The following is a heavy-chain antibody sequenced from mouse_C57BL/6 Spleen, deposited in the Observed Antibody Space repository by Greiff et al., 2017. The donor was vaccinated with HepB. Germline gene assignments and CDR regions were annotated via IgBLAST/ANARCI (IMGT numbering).Heavy chain of an antibody. CDR2: ISYDGSN. Sequence: ESGPGLVKPSQSLSLTCSVTGYSITSGYYWNWIRQFPGNKLEWMGYISYDGSNNYNPSLKNRISITRDTSKNQFFLKLNSVTTEDTATYYCAREGSTPLAYWGQGTLVTVSA. CDR3: AREGSTPLAY. V-gene: IGHV3-6*01. D-gene: IGHD1-1*01. CDR1: GYSITSGYY. J-gene: IGHJ3*01.